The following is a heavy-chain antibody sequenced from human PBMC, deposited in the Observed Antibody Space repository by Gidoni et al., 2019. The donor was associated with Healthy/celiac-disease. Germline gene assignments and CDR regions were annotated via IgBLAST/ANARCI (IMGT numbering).Heavy chain of an antibody. V-gene: IGHV1-18*04. CDR3: ATSFNHYDFWSGIPDAFDI. J-gene: IGHJ3*02. CDR1: GYTFTSYG. CDR2: ISAYNGNT. Sequence: QVQLVQSGAEVKKPGASVKVSCKASGYTFTSYGISWVRQAPGQGLEWMGWISAYNGNTNYAQKLQGRVTMTTDTSTSTAYMELRSLRSDDTAVYYCATSFNHYDFWSGIPDAFDIWGQGTMVTVSS. D-gene: IGHD3-3*01.